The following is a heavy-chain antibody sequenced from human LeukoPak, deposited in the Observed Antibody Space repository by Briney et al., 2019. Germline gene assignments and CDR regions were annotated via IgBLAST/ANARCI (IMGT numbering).Heavy chain of an antibody. V-gene: IGHV3-33*05. CDR2: ILYEDK. Sequence: PGRSLRLSCAASGFTFRSFGMHWVRQAPGRGLEWVALILYEDKYYADSVKGRFTISRDNSKNTLYLQMDSLRSEHTAVYYQPRYCRGGCYTGVDYWGQGTLVTVPS. CDR3: PRYCRGGCYTGVDY. CDR1: GFTFRSFG. J-gene: IGHJ4*02. D-gene: IGHD2-15*01.